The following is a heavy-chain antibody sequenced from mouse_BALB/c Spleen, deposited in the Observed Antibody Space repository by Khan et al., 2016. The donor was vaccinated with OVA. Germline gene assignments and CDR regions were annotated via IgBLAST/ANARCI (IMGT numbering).Heavy chain of an antibody. V-gene: IGHV1S137*01. CDR2: ISTYNGNT. CDR1: GDTFSDYA. D-gene: IGHD1-1*01. CDR3: ERGDFLLRLRGMDY. J-gene: IGHJ4*01. Sequence: QMQLEESGPEVVRPGVSVKISCKGSGDTFSDYAMHWVKQSHVQSLEWIGVISTYNGNTNYNQKFKDKATMTVDKYSSTAYMELARLTSEDSAIYYCERGDFLLRLRGMDYWGQGTSVTVSS.